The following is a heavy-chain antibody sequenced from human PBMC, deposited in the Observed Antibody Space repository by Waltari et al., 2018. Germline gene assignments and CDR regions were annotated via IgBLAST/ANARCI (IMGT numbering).Heavy chain of an antibody. D-gene: IGHD1-20*01. CDR3: ARLTVVSNNDY. Sequence: EVQLVESGGGLVQPGGSLRLSCAASGFTFSSYWMHWVRQAPGKGLVGVSWINGEGTTTKYADAVKGRFTSSRDNAKNTLYLQMNSLRAEDTAVYYCARLTVVSNNDYWGQGTLVTVSS. CDR1: GFTFSSYW. V-gene: IGHV3-74*01. J-gene: IGHJ4*02. CDR2: INGEGTTT.